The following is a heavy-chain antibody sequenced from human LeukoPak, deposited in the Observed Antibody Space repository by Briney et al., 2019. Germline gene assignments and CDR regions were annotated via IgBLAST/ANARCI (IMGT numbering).Heavy chain of an antibody. V-gene: IGHV3-74*01. CDR2: INSDGSST. Sequence: GGSLRLSCAASGLTFSSYWMHWVRQVPGKGLVWVSRINSDGSSTSYADSVKGRFTISRDNAKNTLYVQMNSLRAEDTTVYYCSTGSGHAFDIWGRGTMVTVSS. D-gene: IGHD3-10*01. CDR3: STGSGHAFDI. CDR1: GLTFSSYW. J-gene: IGHJ3*02.